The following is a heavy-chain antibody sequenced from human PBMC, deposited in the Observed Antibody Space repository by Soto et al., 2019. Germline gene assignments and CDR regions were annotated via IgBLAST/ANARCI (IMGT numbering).Heavy chain of an antibody. CDR2: IYRDGST. Sequence: EVQLGESGGGLIQPGGSLRLSCAASGFTVSSNYMSWVRQAPWKGLEWVSVIYRDGSTYYADSVRGRFPISSDNSKNTLYLQMNSLRAEDTAVYYCASLVSVSYLRRDDYWGQGTLVTVSS. V-gene: IGHV3-53*01. CDR3: ASLVSVSYLRRDDY. D-gene: IGHD1-26*01. CDR1: GFTVSSNY. J-gene: IGHJ4*02.